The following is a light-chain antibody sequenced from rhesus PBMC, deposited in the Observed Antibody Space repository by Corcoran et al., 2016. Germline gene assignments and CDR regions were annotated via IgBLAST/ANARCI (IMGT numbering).Light chain of an antibody. CDR2: AVT. CDR1: NNDIGGYNF. V-gene: IGLV2S7*01. CDR3: CSFATNTTSI. J-gene: IGLJ1*01. Sequence: QTAPTQPPSVSGSPGQSVTISCAGTNNDIGGYNFVSWYQQHPGKAPKLIIYAVTKRPSGVSDRFSGSKSGNTASLTTSGLQTEDEADYYCCSFATNTTSIFVGGTRLAVL.